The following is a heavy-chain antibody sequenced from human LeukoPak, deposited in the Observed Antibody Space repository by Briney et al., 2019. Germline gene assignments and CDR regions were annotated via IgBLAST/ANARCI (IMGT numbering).Heavy chain of an antibody. D-gene: IGHD3-9*01. CDR3: ARDRGYDILTGSYYGMDV. CDR1: GGSISSGGSY. J-gene: IGHJ6*02. CDR2: IYYSGST. Sequence: SETLSLTCTVSGGSISSGGSYWSWIRQHPGKGLEWIGYIYYSGSTYYNPSLKSRVTISVDTSKNQFSLKLSSVTAADTAVYYCARDRGYDILTGSYYGMDVWGQGTTVTVSS. V-gene: IGHV4-31*03.